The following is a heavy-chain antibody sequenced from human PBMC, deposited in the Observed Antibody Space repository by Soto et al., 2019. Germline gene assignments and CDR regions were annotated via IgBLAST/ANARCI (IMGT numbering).Heavy chain of an antibody. CDR2: TYYRSKWYN. J-gene: IGHJ6*02. D-gene: IGHD6-19*01. CDR1: GESVSSNSAA. V-gene: IGHV6-1*01. CDR3: ARDIPEYSSGWSAYYYYYGMDV. Sequence: PSQTHSLTCAISGESVSSNSAAWNWIRQSPSRGLEWLGRTYYRSKWYNDYAVSVKSRITINPDTSKNQFSLQLNSVTPEDTAVYYCARDIPEYSSGWSAYYYYYGMDVWGQGTTVTVSS.